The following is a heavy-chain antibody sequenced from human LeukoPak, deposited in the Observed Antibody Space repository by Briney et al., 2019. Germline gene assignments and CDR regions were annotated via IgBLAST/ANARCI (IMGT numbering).Heavy chain of an antibody. V-gene: IGHV4-34*01. J-gene: IGHJ6*03. CDR2: INHSGST. CDR3: ARGRGYCSSTSCYTAYYYYYMDV. Sequence: PSETLSLTCAVYSGSFSGYYWSWIRQPPGKGLEWIGEINHSGSTNYNPSLKSRVTISVDTSKNQFSLKLSSVTAADTAVYYCARGRGYCSSTSCYTAYYYYYMDVWGKGTTVTVSS. CDR1: SGSFSGYY. D-gene: IGHD2-2*02.